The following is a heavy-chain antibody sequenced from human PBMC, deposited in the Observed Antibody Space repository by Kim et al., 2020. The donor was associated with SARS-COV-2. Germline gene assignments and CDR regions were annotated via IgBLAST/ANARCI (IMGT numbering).Heavy chain of an antibody. V-gene: IGHV3-30*01. CDR3: ARERVVVAGDALDI. J-gene: IGHJ3*02. D-gene: IGHD3-22*01. Sequence: ADSVKGRFTSASDNSKSTLYVQLTSLRTDDTAVYYCARERVVVAGDALDIWGEGTMVTVSS.